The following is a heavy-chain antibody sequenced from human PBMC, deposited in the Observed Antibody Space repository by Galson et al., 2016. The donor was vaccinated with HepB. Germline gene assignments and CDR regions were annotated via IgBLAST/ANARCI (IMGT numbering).Heavy chain of an antibody. D-gene: IGHD3-10*01. CDR1: GGSFSGYY. V-gene: IGHV4-34*01. J-gene: IGHJ6*02. CDR3: ARGVRGVIAIYYYYSMDV. Sequence: LSLTCAVSGGSFSGYYWSWIRQPPGKGLEWIADINPSGRANYNPSLKCRVTISLDTSKNQSSLKVSSVTAADTAVYFWARGVRGVIAIYYYYSMDVWGQGTTVTVS. CDR2: INPSGRA.